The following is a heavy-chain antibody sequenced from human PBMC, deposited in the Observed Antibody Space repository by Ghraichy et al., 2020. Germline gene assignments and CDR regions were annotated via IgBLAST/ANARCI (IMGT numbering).Heavy chain of an antibody. CDR1: GFGFNSYE. Sequence: LSLTCAASGFGFNSYELNWVRQAPGKGLEWVSYISGSGGTLVYADSVKGRFTISRDNAKSSLYLQMNSLRVEDTAVYYCSRGRSGGLNDYWGQGTLVTVSS. D-gene: IGHD2-15*01. CDR3: SRGRSGGLNDY. V-gene: IGHV3-48*03. J-gene: IGHJ4*02. CDR2: ISGSGGTL.